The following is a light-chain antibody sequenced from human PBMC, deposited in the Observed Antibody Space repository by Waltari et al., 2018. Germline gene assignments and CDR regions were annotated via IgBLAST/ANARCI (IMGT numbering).Light chain of an antibody. CDR1: NIGSKS. V-gene: IGLV3-21*01. CDR3: QVWDSESDHVV. Sequence: SYVLTQPPSVSVAPGETARITCGGNNIGSKSVHWYQQEPGQAPILVIYYNNDRPSGIPGRFAGSNSGNTATLTISRVDAGDEADYYCQVWDSESDHVVFGGGTKLAVL. CDR2: YNN. J-gene: IGLJ2*01.